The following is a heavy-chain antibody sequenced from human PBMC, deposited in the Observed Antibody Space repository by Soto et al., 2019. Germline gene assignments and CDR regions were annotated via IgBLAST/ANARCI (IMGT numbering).Heavy chain of an antibody. V-gene: IGHV4-4*07. CDR1: CASISGYY. D-gene: IGHD1-1*01. Sequence: TLSLTCTVSCASISGYYWSWIRKSAGKGLEWIGRTYATGTTDYNPSLKSRVMMSVDTSKKQFSLKLRSVTAADTAVYYCVRDGTKTLRDWFDPWGQGSSVTV. CDR3: VRDGTKTLRDWFDP. CDR2: TYATGTT. J-gene: IGHJ5*02.